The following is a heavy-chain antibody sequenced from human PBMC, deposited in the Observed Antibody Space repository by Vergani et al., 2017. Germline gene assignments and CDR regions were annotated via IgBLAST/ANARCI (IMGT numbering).Heavy chain of an antibody. D-gene: IGHD5-24*01. Sequence: QVQLQESGPGLVKPSQTLSLTCTVSGGSISSGGYYWSWIRQHPGKGLEWIGYIYYSGSTYYNPSLKSRVTISVDTSKNQFSLKLSSVTAAYTAVYYCARVTVEMATTPPYYYYYMDVWGKGTTVTVSS. CDR2: IYYSGST. CDR1: GGSISSGGYY. J-gene: IGHJ6*03. CDR3: ARVTVEMATTPPYYYYYMDV. V-gene: IGHV4-31*03.